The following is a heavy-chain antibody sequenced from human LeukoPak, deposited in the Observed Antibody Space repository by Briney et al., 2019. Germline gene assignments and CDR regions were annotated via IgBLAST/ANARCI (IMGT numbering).Heavy chain of an antibody. Sequence: SETLSLTCTVSGDSISTNSYFWGWIRQPPGKGLEWLGSIYYSGSTYYNPSLKSRVTISVDTSKNQFSLNLYSVTAADTVVFYCARSYYYDYRQIDYWGQGTLVTVSS. CDR2: IYYSGST. CDR1: GDSISTNSYF. J-gene: IGHJ4*02. D-gene: IGHD3-22*01. CDR3: ARSYYYDYRQIDY. V-gene: IGHV4-39*01.